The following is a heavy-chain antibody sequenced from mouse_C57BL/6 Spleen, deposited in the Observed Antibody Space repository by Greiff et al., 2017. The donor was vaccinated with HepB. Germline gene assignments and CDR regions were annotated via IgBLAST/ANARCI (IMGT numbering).Heavy chain of an antibody. D-gene: IGHD2-4*01. CDR1: GYSITSGYY. V-gene: IGHV3-6*01. J-gene: IGHJ1*03. CDR3: AKITLDV. Sequence: EVQLVESGPGLVKPSQSLSLTCSVTGYSITSGYYWNWIRQFPGNKLEWMGYISYDGSNNYNPSLKNRISITRDTSKNQFFLKLNSVTTEDTATYYCAKITLDVWGTGTTVTVSS. CDR2: ISYDGSN.